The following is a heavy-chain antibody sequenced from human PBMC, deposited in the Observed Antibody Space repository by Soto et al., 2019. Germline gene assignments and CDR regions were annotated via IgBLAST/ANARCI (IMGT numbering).Heavy chain of an antibody. J-gene: IGHJ4*02. V-gene: IGHV3-23*01. CDR3: AKVGSFYVPRSPFDS. CDR2: ISGNSGFT. D-gene: IGHD1-26*01. Sequence: EVQVLESGGGLVQPGGSLRLSCARSGFTFSNYAMNWVRQAPGKGLEWVSGISGNSGFTYYTDSVKGRFTISRDNSKNTLFLQMNALRDGDTDIYYCAKVGSFYVPRSPFDSWGRGNVVTLSS. CDR1: GFTFSNYA.